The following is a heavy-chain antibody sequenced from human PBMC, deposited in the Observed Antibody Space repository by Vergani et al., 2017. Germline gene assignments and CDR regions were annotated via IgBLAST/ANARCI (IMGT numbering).Heavy chain of an antibody. J-gene: IGHJ4*02. Sequence: EVQLVESGGGLVPPGGSLRLSCAASGFTFSNSEMNWVRQAPGKGLEWVSYISSSGGTIYYADSVKGRFTISRDNAKNSLYLQMNSLRAEDTAVYYCVRDGGSGDVPDYWGQGTLVTVSS. D-gene: IGHD7-27*01. CDR2: ISSSGGTI. V-gene: IGHV3-48*03. CDR1: GFTFSNSE. CDR3: VRDGGSGDVPDY.